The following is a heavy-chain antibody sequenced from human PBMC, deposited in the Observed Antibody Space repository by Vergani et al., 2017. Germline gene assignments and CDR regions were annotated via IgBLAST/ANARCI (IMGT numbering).Heavy chain of an antibody. CDR2: INPNSGGT. CDR1: GYTFTGYY. V-gene: IGHV1-2*02. J-gene: IGHJ4*02. CDR3: ARDFFSAGFGLFHGGGGY. D-gene: IGHD6-13*01. Sequence: QVQLVQSGAEVKKPGASVKVSCKASGYTFTGYYMHWVRQAPGQGLEWMGWINPNSGGTNYAQKLQGRVTMTRDTSISTAYMELSRLRSDDTAVYYCARDFFSAGFGLFHGGGGYWGQGTLVTVSS.